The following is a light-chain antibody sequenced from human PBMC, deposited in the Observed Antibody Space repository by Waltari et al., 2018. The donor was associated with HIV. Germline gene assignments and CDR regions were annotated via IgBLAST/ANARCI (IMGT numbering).Light chain of an antibody. CDR1: QPVSDS. J-gene: IGKJ1*01. CDR2: GAS. CDR3: QQYYEYPWT. V-gene: IGKV1-8*01. Sequence: IRMTQSPSSLSASTGDRVNITCRASQPVSDSVAWFRQGPGETPQFLIFGASTLHTGVPSRFSGSSSGTEFTLSVSCLQSEDFATFFCQQYYEYPWTFGPGTQIEV.